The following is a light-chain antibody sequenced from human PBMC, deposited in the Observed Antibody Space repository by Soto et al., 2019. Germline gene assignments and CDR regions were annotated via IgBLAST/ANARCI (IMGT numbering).Light chain of an antibody. CDR3: SSYTSSSTFYV. CDR2: DVS. V-gene: IGLV2-14*03. CDR1: SSDVGASNY. J-gene: IGLJ1*01. Sequence: QSALTQPPSVSGSPGQSITISCTGTSSDVGASNYVSWFQHHPGKAPKLMIYDVSNRPSGVSNRFSASKSGNTASLTISGLQAEDEADYYCSSYTSSSTFYVFGTGTRSPS.